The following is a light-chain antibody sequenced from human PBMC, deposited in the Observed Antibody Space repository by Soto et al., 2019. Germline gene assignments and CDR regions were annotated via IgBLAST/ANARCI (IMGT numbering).Light chain of an antibody. CDR2: DAS. CDR3: QQRSTWPPA. V-gene: IGKV3-11*01. Sequence: EIVLTQSQPTLSLSPGEEPPPSCRASQRFGRYLAWYQQKPGQAPRLLIYDASNRATGIPARFSGSGSGTDFTLTISSLEPEDFALYYCQQRSTWPPAFGQGTKLEIK. J-gene: IGKJ2*01. CDR1: QRFGRY.